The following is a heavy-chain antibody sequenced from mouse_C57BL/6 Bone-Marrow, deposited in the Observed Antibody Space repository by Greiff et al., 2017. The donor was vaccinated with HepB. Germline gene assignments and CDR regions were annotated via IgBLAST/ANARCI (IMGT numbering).Heavy chain of an antibody. CDR1: GYTFTSYW. CDR2: IYPGSGST. J-gene: IGHJ2*01. V-gene: IGHV1-55*01. Sequence: QVQLKQPGAELVKPGASVKMSCKASGYTFTSYWITWVKQRPGQGLEWIGDIYPGSGSTNYNEKFKSKATLTVDTSSSTAYMQLSSLTSEDSAVYYCARKRITTVVAPFDYWGQGTTLTVSS. CDR3: ARKRITTVVAPFDY. D-gene: IGHD1-1*01.